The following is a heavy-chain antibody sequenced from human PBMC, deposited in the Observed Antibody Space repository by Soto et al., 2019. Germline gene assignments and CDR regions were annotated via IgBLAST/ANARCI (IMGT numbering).Heavy chain of an antibody. CDR3: ASSYGSGYRAFDY. CDR1: GDTFTFYS. CDR2: INPILSMS. Sequence: QVQLVQSGAEVKRPGSSVKVSCTASGDTFTFYSINWVRQAPGLGLERMGRINPILSMSNYAQRFQGRVTMTADKSTSTAYMELSSLRSEDTAIYYCASSYGSGYRAFDYWGQGALVTVSS. J-gene: IGHJ4*02. V-gene: IGHV1-69*02. D-gene: IGHD3-10*01.